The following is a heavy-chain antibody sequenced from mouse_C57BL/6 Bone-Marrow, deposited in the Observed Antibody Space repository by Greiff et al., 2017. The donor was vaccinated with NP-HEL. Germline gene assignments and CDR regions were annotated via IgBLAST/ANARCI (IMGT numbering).Heavy chain of an antibody. V-gene: IGHV5-12*01. CDR2: ISNGGGST. CDR1: GFTFSDYY. D-gene: IGHD1-1*01. Sequence: EVKLVESGGGLVQPGGSLKLSCAASGFTFSDYYMYWVRQTPEKRLEWVAYISNGGGSTYYPDTVKGRFTISRDNAKNTLYLQMSRLKSEDTAMYYCARQYYYDAMDYWGQGTSVTVSS. CDR3: ARQYYYDAMDY. J-gene: IGHJ4*01.